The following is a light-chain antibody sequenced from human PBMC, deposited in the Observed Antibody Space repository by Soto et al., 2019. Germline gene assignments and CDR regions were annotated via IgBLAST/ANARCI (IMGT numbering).Light chain of an antibody. V-gene: IGLV2-11*01. Sequence: QSALTQPRSVSGSPGQSVTISCTGTSSDVGRYNYVSWYQQHPGKAPKLIIYDATKRPSGVPDRFSGSKSGNTASLTISGLQAEDEADYYCCSYAGSDTHVFGTGTKLTVL. CDR1: SSDVGRYNY. CDR3: CSYAGSDTHV. CDR2: DAT. J-gene: IGLJ1*01.